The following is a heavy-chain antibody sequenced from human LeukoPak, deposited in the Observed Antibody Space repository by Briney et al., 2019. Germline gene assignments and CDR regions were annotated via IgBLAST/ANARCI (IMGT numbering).Heavy chain of an antibody. V-gene: IGHV3-33*01. CDR2: IWFDGKST. CDR1: GFTFSTHA. J-gene: IGHJ4*02. D-gene: IGHD6-19*01. CDR3: TRDPPSSGWSFDY. Sequence: GGSLRLSCAASGFTFSTHAMHWVRQAPAKGLEWVAMIWFDGKSTHYVDSVKGRFTISRDNSKNTVDLRMNSLRAEDTAVYYCTRDPPSSGWSFDYWGQGTLVTVSS.